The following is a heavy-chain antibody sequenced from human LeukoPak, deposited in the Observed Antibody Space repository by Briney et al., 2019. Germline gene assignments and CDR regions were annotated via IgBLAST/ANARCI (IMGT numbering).Heavy chain of an antibody. J-gene: IGHJ4*02. Sequence: ASVKVSCKASGYTFTGYYMHWVRQAPGQGLEWMGWINPHSGGTNYAQKFQGRVTMTRDTSISTAYMELSRLRSDDTAVYYCARGRTEELLLVLVAFGWWDYWGQGTLVTVSS. V-gene: IGHV1-2*02. CDR1: GYTFTGYY. CDR2: INPHSGGT. D-gene: IGHD1-26*01. CDR3: ARGRTEELLLVLVAFGWWDY.